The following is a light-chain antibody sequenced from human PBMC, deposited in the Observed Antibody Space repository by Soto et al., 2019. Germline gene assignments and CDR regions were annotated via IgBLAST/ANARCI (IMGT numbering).Light chain of an antibody. J-gene: IGKJ1*01. CDR3: QQSYSAPRT. CDR1: QRVSTY. CDR2: GAS. V-gene: IGKV1-39*01. Sequence: DIQMTQSPSSLSASVGDRVSITCRASQRVSTYLNWYQQKPGKAPKLLIYGASTLHSGVPSRFSCSASGTDFTLIISSLQPDAFSTYYCQQSYSAPRTFGQGTKVEIK.